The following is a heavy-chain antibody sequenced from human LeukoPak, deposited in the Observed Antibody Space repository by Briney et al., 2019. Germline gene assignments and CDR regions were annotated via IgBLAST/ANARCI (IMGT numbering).Heavy chain of an antibody. CDR2: IKPNSGGT. V-gene: IGHV1-2*02. Sequence: ASVKVSCKASGYTFTGYYMHWVRQAPGHGLEWMGWIKPNSGGTSYAQKFQGRVTMTRDTSTSTAYLELGSVRSDDTAEYFCARDRGFLQYDFDYWGQGTLVTVSS. CDR1: GYTFTGYY. D-gene: IGHD2-2*01. J-gene: IGHJ4*02. CDR3: ARDRGFLQYDFDY.